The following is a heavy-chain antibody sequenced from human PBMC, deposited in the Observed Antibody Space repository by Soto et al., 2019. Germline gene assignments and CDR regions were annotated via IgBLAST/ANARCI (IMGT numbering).Heavy chain of an antibody. D-gene: IGHD1-1*01. V-gene: IGHV4-59*08. CDR2: IYYRGTT. J-gene: IGHJ6*02. CDR1: GGSISSYY. Sequence: LETLSLTCTVSGGSISSYYWSWIRQPPGKGLEWIGYIYYRGTTIYSPSLDRRVTLSVDTAKDQVSLKLTSVTPADTAVYYCARHPTIARFENGLDVWGHGTMVTVSS. CDR3: ARHPTIARFENGLDV.